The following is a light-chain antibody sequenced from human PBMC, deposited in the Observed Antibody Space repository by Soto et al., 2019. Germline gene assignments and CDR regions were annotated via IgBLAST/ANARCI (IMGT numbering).Light chain of an antibody. CDR2: YAS. Sequence: IVLTKSPGTLSLSPGERATLSCRASQSVASRALAWYQQKPGQSPRLLLYYASKRATGIPDRFSGSGSGTEFTLTISRLEPEDFAVYYCQQYGSSPPMYTFGQGTKLEIK. CDR1: QSVASRA. J-gene: IGKJ2*01. CDR3: QQYGSSPPMYT. V-gene: IGKV3-20*01.